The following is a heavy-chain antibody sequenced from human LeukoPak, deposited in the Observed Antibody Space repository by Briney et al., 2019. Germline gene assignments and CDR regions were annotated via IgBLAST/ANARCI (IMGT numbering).Heavy chain of an antibody. D-gene: IGHD5-12*01. J-gene: IGHJ6*02. CDR1: GYTFTSYG. CDR2: ISAYNGNT. V-gene: IGHV1-18*01. CDR3: ARATPERGGYDYGPTDEYGMDV. Sequence: ASVKVSCKASGYTFTSYGISWVRQAPGQGLEWMRWISAYNGNTNYAQKLQGRVTMTTDTSTSTAYMELRSLRSDDTAVYYCARATPERGGYDYGPTDEYGMDVWGQGTTVTVSS.